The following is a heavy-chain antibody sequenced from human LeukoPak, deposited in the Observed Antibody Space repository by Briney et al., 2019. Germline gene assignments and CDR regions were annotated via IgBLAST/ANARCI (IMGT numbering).Heavy chain of an antibody. D-gene: IGHD5-12*01. Sequence: SQTLSLTCTVSGGSITSGFHYWTWIRQPAGKGLEWIGRIYTSESTNYNPSLKSRVTISVDTSKNQFSLKLSSVTAADTAVYYCARESGSLDYWGPGSLVTVSS. CDR2: IYTSEST. CDR1: GGSITSGFHY. V-gene: IGHV4-61*02. J-gene: IGHJ4*02. CDR3: ARESGSLDY.